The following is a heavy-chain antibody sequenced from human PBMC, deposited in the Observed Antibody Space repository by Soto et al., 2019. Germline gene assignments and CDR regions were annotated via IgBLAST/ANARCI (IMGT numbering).Heavy chain of an antibody. Sequence: QLQLQESGPGLVKPSETLSLTCTVSAGSISSSNYYWGWIRQPPGKGMEWIGNIYYSGSTYYNPSLKSRVTISINTSKNQFSLRLTSVTAAATAVYYCARPPVAGRGGAFDIWGQGTMVTVSS. J-gene: IGHJ3*02. CDR2: IYYSGST. CDR1: AGSISSSNYY. V-gene: IGHV4-39*01. D-gene: IGHD1-26*01. CDR3: ARPPVAGRGGAFDI.